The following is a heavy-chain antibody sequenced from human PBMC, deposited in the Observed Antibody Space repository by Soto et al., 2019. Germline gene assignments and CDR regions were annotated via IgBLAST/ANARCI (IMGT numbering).Heavy chain of an antibody. V-gene: IGHV3-30*18. J-gene: IGHJ3*02. D-gene: IGHD2-8*02. Sequence: QVQLVESGGGVVQPGRSLRLSCAASGFTFSSYGMHWVRQAPGKGLEWVAVISYDGSNKYYADSVKGRFTISRDNSENTLYLQMNSLRAEDTAVYYCAKPWSGAFDIWGQGTMVTVSS. CDR1: GFTFSSYG. CDR2: ISYDGSNK. CDR3: AKPWSGAFDI.